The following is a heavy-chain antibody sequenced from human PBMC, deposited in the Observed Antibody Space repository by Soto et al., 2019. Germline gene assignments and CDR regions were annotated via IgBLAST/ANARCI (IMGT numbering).Heavy chain of an antibody. Sequence: GASVKVSCKASGYTFTSYGISWVRQAPGQGLEWMGWISAYNGNTNYAQKLQGRVTMTTDTSTSTAYMELRSLRSDDTAVYYCVYYDSSGYYSGVFSYWGQGTLVTVSS. CDR1: GYTFTSYG. V-gene: IGHV1-18*01. CDR3: VYYDSSGYYSGVFSY. CDR2: ISAYNGNT. J-gene: IGHJ4*02. D-gene: IGHD3-22*01.